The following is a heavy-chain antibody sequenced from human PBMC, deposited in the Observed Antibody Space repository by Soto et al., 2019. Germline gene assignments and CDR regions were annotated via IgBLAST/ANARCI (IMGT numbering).Heavy chain of an antibody. CDR1: GGSFSGYY. V-gene: IGHV4-34*01. Sequence: SETLSLTCSVYGGSFSGYYWSWIRQPPGKGLEWIGEINHSGSTNYNPSLKSRVTISVDTSKNQFSLKLSSVTAADTAVYYCARGLGSGWYYSTHDAFDIWGQGTMVTVSS. CDR3: ARGLGSGWYYSTHDAFDI. J-gene: IGHJ3*02. D-gene: IGHD6-19*01. CDR2: INHSGST.